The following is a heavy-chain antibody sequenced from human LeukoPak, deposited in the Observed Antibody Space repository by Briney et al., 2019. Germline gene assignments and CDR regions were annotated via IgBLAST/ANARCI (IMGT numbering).Heavy chain of an antibody. CDR2: ISAYNGNT. D-gene: IGHD6-13*01. CDR3: ASSSQQLAGGLLDY. J-gene: IGHJ4*02. Sequence: ASVKVSCKASGYTFTSYGISWVRQAPGQGLEWMGWISAYNGNTNYAQKFQGRVTITADESTSTAYMELSSLRSEDTAVYYCASSSQQLAGGLLDYWGQGTLVTVSS. V-gene: IGHV1-18*01. CDR1: GYTFTSYG.